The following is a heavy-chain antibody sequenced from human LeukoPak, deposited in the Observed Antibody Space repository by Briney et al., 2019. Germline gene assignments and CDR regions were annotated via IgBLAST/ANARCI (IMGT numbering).Heavy chain of an antibody. V-gene: IGHV3-23*01. D-gene: IGHD3-10*01. CDR3: AKGGYGSGSYSGFDI. Sequence: GGSLRLSCAASGFTFSSYAMGWVRQAPGKGLEWVSAISGSGGSTYYADSVRGRFTISRDNSKNTLYLQMNSLRAEDTAIYYCAKGGYGSGSYSGFDIWGQGTMVTVSS. CDR2: ISGSGGST. CDR1: GFTFSSYA. J-gene: IGHJ3*02.